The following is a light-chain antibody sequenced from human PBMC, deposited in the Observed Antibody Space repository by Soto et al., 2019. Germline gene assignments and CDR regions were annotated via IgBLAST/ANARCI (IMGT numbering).Light chain of an antibody. CDR3: SSYAGSNNLL. V-gene: IGLV2-8*01. Sequence: QSALTQPPSASGSPGQSVTISCTGTSSDVGGYNYVSWYQQHPGKAPKLVIYEVTERPSGVPDRFSGSKSGNTASLTVSGLQTDDEADYYCSSYAGSNNLLLGGGTQLTVL. CDR2: EVT. CDR1: SSDVGGYNY. J-gene: IGLJ2*01.